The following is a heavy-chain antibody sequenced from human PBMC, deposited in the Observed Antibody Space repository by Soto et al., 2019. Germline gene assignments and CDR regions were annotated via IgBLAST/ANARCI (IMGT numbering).Heavy chain of an antibody. CDR3: ARGIAVAGTYGMDV. CDR1: GGSISSYY. D-gene: IGHD6-19*01. Sequence: QVQLQESGPGLVKPSETLSLTCTVSGGSISSYYWSWIRQPPGKGLEWIGYIYYSGSTNYNPSLKSRVTXXVXTXXTQFSLKLSSVTAADTAVYYCARGIAVAGTYGMDVWGQGTTVTVSS. J-gene: IGHJ6*02. V-gene: IGHV4-59*01. CDR2: IYYSGST.